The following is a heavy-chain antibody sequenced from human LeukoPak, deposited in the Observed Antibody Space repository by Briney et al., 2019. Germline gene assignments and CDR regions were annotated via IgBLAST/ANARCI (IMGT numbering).Heavy chain of an antibody. D-gene: IGHD1-26*01. CDR1: GYTFTSYD. J-gene: IGHJ6*03. V-gene: IGHV1-8*03. CDR3: ARVGELLLRYYYYYMDV. Sequence: ASVKVSCKASGYTFTSYDINWVRQATGQGLEWMGWMNPNSGNTGYAQKFQGRVTITRNTSISTAYMELSSLRSEDTAVYYCARVGELLLRYYYYYMDVWGKGTTVTVSS. CDR2: MNPNSGNT.